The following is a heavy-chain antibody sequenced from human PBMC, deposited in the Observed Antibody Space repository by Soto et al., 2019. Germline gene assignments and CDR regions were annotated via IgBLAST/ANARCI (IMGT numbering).Heavy chain of an antibody. Sequence: LRLSCAASGFTSSSYGMHWVRQAPGKGLEWVAVISYDGSNKYYADSVKGRFTISRDNSKNTLYLQMNSLRAEDTAVYYCAKSQDIVVVPAAKGLDYWGQGTLVTVSS. CDR1: GFTSSSYG. CDR2: ISYDGSNK. CDR3: AKSQDIVVVPAAKGLDY. D-gene: IGHD2-2*01. V-gene: IGHV3-30*18. J-gene: IGHJ4*02.